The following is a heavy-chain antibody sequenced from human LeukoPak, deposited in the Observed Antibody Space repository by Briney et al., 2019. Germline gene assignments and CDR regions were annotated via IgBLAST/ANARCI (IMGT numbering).Heavy chain of an antibody. D-gene: IGHD6-19*01. CDR3: AREVAVAYYFDY. Sequence: PGGSLRLSCAASGFTFSSYGMHWVRQAPGKGLEWVAFIRYDGSNKYYADSVKGRFTISRDNAKNSLYLQMNSLRAEDTAVYYCAREVAVAYYFDYWGQGTLVTVSS. V-gene: IGHV3-30*02. CDR2: IRYDGSNK. J-gene: IGHJ4*02. CDR1: GFTFSSYG.